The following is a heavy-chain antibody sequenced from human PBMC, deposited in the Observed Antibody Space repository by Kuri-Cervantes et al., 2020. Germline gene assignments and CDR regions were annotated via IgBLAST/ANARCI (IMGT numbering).Heavy chain of an antibody. CDR3: ATASGYCSGGSCPN. CDR2: INPNSGGT. Sequence: ASVKVSCKASGYIFTDYYMHWVRQAPGQELGWMGRINPNSGGTNYAQKLQGRVTMTTDTSTSTAYMELRSLRSDDTAVYYCATASGYCSGGSCPNWGQGTLVTVSS. J-gene: IGHJ4*02. CDR1: GYIFTDYY. D-gene: IGHD2-15*01. V-gene: IGHV1/OR15-1*04.